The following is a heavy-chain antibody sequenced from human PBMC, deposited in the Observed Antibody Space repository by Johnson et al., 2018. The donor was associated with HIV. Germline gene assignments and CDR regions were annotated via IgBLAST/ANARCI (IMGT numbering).Heavy chain of an antibody. D-gene: IGHD3-10*01. Sequence: QVQLVESGGGVVQPGRSLRLSCAASGFTFSSYAIHWVRQAPGKGLEWVAAISYDGSNKYYADSVKGRFTISRDNSKTTLYLQMTSLRQDDTAVSSCYCTDHIGTGRESNGTFDAWGQGTMVTVSS. CDR1: GFTFSSYA. CDR3: YCTDHIGTGRESNGTFDA. J-gene: IGHJ3*01. CDR2: ISYDGSNK. V-gene: IGHV3-30*04.